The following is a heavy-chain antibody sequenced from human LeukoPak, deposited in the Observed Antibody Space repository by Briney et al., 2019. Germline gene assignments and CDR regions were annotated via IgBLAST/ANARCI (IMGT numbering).Heavy chain of an antibody. D-gene: IGHD1-20*01. V-gene: IGHV3-23*01. Sequence: PGGSLRLSCAASGFTFSSDAMNWVRQAPGKGLEWVSAISGSGGSTYYADSVKGRFTISRDNSKNTLYLQMNSLRAEDTAVYYCEKGIFALNYYYYGMDVWGQGTTVTVSS. CDR3: EKGIFALNYYYYGMDV. CDR1: GFTFSSDA. CDR2: ISGSGGST. J-gene: IGHJ6*02.